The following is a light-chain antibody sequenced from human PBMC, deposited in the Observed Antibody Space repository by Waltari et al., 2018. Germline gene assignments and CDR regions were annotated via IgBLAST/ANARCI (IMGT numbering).Light chain of an antibody. V-gene: IGLV1-47*01. Sequence: QSVLTQPPSASGTPGQRVTISCSGSRSNIGLNYFYWYQHLPGTTPKLLIYRNNQRPSGVPDRFSGSKSGTSASLAISGLRSEDEADYYCAAWDDTLSAVLFGGGTNLTVL. CDR2: RNN. CDR1: RSNIGLNY. J-gene: IGLJ3*02. CDR3: AAWDDTLSAVL.